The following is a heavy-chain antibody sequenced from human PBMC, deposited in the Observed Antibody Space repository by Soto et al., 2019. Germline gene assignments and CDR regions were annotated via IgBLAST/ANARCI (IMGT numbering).Heavy chain of an antibody. D-gene: IGHD3-22*01. V-gene: IGHV3-23*01. J-gene: IGHJ6*02. CDR1: GFTFSSYA. CDR3: AKGYYDSSGYYYVMYYYYGMDV. CDR2: ISGSGGST. Sequence: ESGGGLVQPGGSLRLSCAASGFTFSSYAMSWVRQAPGKGLEWVSAISGSGGSTYYADSVKGRFTISRDNSKNTLYLQMNSLRAEDTAVYYCAKGYYDSSGYYYVMYYYYGMDVWGQGTTVTVSS.